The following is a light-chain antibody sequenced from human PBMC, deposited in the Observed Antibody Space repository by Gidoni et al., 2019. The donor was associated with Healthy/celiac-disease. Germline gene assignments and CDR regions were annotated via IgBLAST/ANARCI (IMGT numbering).Light chain of an antibody. CDR1: QRVSSY. CDR2: DAS. V-gene: IGKV3-11*01. J-gene: IGKJ3*01. Sequence: VLPQSPATLPLSPGERATLSCRASQRVSSYLAWYQQKPGQAPRLLIYDASNRATGIPARFSGSGSGTDFTLTISSLEPEDFAVYYCQQRSNWPSFTFGPGTKVDIK. CDR3: QQRSNWPSFT.